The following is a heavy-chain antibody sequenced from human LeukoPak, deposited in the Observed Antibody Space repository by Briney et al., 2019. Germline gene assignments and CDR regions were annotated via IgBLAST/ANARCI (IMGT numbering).Heavy chain of an antibody. CDR1: GFTVSSNY. V-gene: IGHV3-66*01. J-gene: IGHJ4*02. CDR3: AREVYRPW. CDR2: IFSGGTT. Sequence: GGSLRLSCAGSGFTVSSNYMSWVRQAPGKGLEWVSVIFSGGTTNYADSVKGRVTISRDNSRNTLFLQMNSLRAEDTAVYYCAREVYRPWWGQGILVTVSS. D-gene: IGHD2-8*01.